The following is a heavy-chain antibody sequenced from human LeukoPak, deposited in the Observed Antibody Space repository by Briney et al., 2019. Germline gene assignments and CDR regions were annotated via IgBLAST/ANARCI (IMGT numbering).Heavy chain of an antibody. D-gene: IGHD3-10*01. J-gene: IGHJ4*02. Sequence: PGGSLRLYCAASGFTFSDYYMSWIRQAPGKGLEWVSYISSSGSTIYYADSVKGRFTISRDNAKNSLYLQMSSLRAEDTAVYYCARDYYGSGSYLDYWGQGTLVTVSS. CDR3: ARDYYGSGSYLDY. V-gene: IGHV3-11*01. CDR1: GFTFSDYY. CDR2: ISSSGSTI.